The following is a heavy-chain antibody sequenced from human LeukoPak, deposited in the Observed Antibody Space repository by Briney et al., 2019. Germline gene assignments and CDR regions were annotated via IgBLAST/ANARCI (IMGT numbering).Heavy chain of an antibody. CDR2: IYYSGST. V-gene: IGHV4-39*01. D-gene: IGHD3-10*01. J-gene: IGHJ5*02. CDR1: GGSISSSSYY. CDR3: ARHVFRGGLGEFNWFDP. Sequence: SETLSLTCTVSGGSISSSSYYWGWIRQPPGKGLEWIGSIYYSGSTYYNPSLKSRVTISVDTSKNQFSLKLSSVTAADTAVYYCARHVFRGGLGEFNWFDPWGQGTLVTVSS.